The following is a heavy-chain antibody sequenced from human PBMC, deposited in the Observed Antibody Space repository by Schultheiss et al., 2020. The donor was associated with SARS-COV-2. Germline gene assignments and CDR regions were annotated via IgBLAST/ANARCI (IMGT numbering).Heavy chain of an antibody. CDR2: IRKKVNSYTT. J-gene: IGHJ4*02. CDR1: GFTFIGYG. CDR3: AKGPGVGGT. D-gene: IGHD1-26*01. Sequence: GESLKISCVASGFTFIGYGMHWVRQAPGKGLEWVGRIRKKVNSYTTEYAASVKGRFTISRDDSKNSLSLQMNSLRAEDTAVYYCAKGPGVGGTWGQGTLVTVSS. V-gene: IGHV3-72*01.